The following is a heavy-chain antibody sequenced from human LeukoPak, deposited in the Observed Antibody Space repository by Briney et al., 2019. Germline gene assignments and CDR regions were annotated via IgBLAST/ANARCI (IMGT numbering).Heavy chain of an antibody. D-gene: IGHD3-22*01. J-gene: IGHJ5*02. V-gene: IGHV3-33*01. CDR3: ARAVDSSGPP. CDR1: GFTFSSYG. CDR2: IWYDGSNK. Sequence: GGSLRLSCAASGFTFSSYGMHWVRQAPGKELEWVAVIWYDGSNKYYADSVKGRFTISRDDAENSLYLQMNSLRAEDTAVYYCARAVDSSGPPWGQGTLVTVSS.